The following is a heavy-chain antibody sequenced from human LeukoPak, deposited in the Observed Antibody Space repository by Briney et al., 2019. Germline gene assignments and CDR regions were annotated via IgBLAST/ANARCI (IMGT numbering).Heavy chain of an antibody. J-gene: IGHJ6*03. Sequence: GGSLRLSCTASGFSFGIFNMNWVRQAPGKGLEWISYISGSGGASYYADSVKGRFTISRDNAKNSLYLQMNSLRAEDTATYYCARTDTKSYGSAYMDVWGKGTTVIVSS. CDR3: ARTDTKSYGSAYMDV. CDR2: ISGSGGAS. D-gene: IGHD3-10*01. CDR1: GFSFGIFN. V-gene: IGHV3-48*04.